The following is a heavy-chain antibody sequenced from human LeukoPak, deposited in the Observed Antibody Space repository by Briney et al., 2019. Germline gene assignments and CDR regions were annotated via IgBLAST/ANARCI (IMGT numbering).Heavy chain of an antibody. D-gene: IGHD1-26*01. CDR1: GYTFTGYY. Sequence: GESLKISCKASGYTFTGYYMHWVRQAPGQGLEWMGWINPNSGGTNYAQKFQGRVTMTRDTSISTAYMELSRLRSDDTAVYYCARADSGSYLDYWGQGTLVTVSS. CDR2: INPNSGGT. V-gene: IGHV1-2*02. J-gene: IGHJ4*02. CDR3: ARADSGSYLDY.